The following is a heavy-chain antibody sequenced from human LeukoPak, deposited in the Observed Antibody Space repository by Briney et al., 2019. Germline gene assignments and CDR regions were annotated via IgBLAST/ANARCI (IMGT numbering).Heavy chain of an antibody. Sequence: ASVKVSCKASGYSFTDYDFSWVRQAPGQGLEWLGWVSIYNDNTNYAREFQDRITMTTDISTSTAYMELKSLTSDDTAVYFCPRTGHYQFDSWGQGTLVTVSS. J-gene: IGHJ4*02. CDR3: PRTGHYQFDS. D-gene: IGHD3-9*01. CDR1: GYSFTDYD. CDR2: VSIYNDNT. V-gene: IGHV1-18*01.